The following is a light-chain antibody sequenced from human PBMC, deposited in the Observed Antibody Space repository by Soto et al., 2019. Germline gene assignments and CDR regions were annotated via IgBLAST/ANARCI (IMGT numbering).Light chain of an antibody. Sequence: QSALTQPASVSGSPGQSITISCAGTTSDVGGYKYVSWYQQHPGKAPKLIIYEVSTRPSGVSNRFSGSKSGNTASLSISGLQDEDEADYYCSSYTRGNTWVFGGGTKLTVL. J-gene: IGLJ3*02. CDR3: SSYTRGNTWV. CDR2: EVS. V-gene: IGLV2-14*01. CDR1: TSDVGGYKY.